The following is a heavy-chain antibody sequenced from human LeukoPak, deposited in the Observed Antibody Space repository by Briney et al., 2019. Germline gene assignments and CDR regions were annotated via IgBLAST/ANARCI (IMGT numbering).Heavy chain of an antibody. CDR1: TFPFSTYW. J-gene: IGHJ4*02. CDR2: IKQDGSEK. V-gene: IGHV3-7*01. Sequence: GGSLRLSCAASTFPFSTYWMSWVRQAPGKGLEWVANIKQDGSEKYSVDSVKGRFTISRDNAKNSLYLQMNSLRAEDTAVYYCASGSGQWLDRWGQGTLVTVSS. CDR3: ASGSGQWLDR. D-gene: IGHD6-19*01.